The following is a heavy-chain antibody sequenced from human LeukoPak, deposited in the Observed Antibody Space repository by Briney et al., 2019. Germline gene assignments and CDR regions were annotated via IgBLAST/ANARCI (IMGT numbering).Heavy chain of an antibody. CDR3: ARVLGYSSSWYEDY. CDR1: GGSFSGYY. CDR2: INHSGST. J-gene: IGHJ4*02. V-gene: IGHV4-34*01. D-gene: IGHD6-13*01. Sequence: PSETLSLTCAVYGGSFSGYYWSWIRQPPGKGLEWIGEINHSGSTNYNPSLKSRVTISVDTSKNQFSLKLSSVIAADTAVYYCARVLGYSSSWYEDYWGQGTLVTVSS.